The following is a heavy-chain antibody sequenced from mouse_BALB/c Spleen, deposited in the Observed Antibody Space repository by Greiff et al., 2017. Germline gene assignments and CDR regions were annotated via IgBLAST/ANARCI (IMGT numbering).Heavy chain of an antibody. CDR2: IWAGGST. CDR1: GFSLTSYG. J-gene: IGHJ4*01. Sequence: VQLVESGPGLVAPSQSLSITCTVSGFSLTSYGVHWVRQPPGKGLEWLGVIWAGGSTNYNSALMSRLSISKDNSKSQVFLKMNSLQTDDTAMYYCATSLLRLRGAMDYWGQGTSVTVSS. D-gene: IGHD1-2*01. V-gene: IGHV2-9*02. CDR3: ATSLLRLRGAMDY.